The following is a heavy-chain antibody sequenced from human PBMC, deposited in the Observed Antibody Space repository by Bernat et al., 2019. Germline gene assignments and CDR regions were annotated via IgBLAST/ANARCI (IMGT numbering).Heavy chain of an antibody. Sequence: EVQLVESGGGLVQPGGSLRLSCAASGFTFSSYSMNWVRQAPGKGLVWVSYISSSSSTIYYADSVKGRFTISRDNAKNSLYLQMNSLRAEDTAVYYCARDFPTGYSGYDYYYYGMDVWGQGTTVTVSS. CDR2: ISSSSSTI. D-gene: IGHD5-12*01. V-gene: IGHV3-48*01. CDR1: GFTFSSYS. J-gene: IGHJ6*02. CDR3: ARDFPTGYSGYDYYYYGMDV.